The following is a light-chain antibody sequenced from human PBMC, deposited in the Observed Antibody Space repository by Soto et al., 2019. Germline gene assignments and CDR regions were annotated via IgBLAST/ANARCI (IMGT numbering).Light chain of an antibody. V-gene: IGKV3-20*01. J-gene: IGKJ4*01. CDR2: CAS. CDR3: QQYGSSVT. CDR1: QRVSSNY. Sequence: EIVLTQSPGILSLSPGERATLSCRASQRVSSNYLAWYQQKRGQAPRLLMYCASSRATGIPDRFSGGGSGTDFTLTISRLEPEDFAVYYCQQYGSSVTFGAGTKVEIK.